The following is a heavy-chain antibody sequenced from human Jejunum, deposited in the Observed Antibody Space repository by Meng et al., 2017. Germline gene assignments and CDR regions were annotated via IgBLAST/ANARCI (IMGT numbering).Heavy chain of an antibody. CDR2: IYHGGDT. J-gene: IGHJ4*02. D-gene: IGHD2-15*01. CDR1: GDSISSNNR. V-gene: IGHV4-4*02. Sequence: QVQLQESGPGLVRPSGTLNLTCSVSGDSISSNNRWTWVRQPPGRGLEWIGEIYHGGDTNYNPSLTSPVTISVDKSKNQFTLRLNSVTAADTAIYYCARDWGCRDGYCFSGLLEFWGQGILVTVSS. CDR3: ARDWGCRDGYCFSGLLEF.